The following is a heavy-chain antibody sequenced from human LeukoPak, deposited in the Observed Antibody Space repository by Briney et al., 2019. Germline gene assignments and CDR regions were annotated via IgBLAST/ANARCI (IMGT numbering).Heavy chain of an antibody. CDR1: GFTFSSYA. D-gene: IGHD3-16*01. CDR2: ISYDGSNK. J-gene: IGHJ5*02. Sequence: PGRSLRLSCAASGFTFSSYAMHWVRQAPGKGLEWVAVISYDGSNKYYADSVKGRFTISRDNSKNTLYLQMNSLRAEDTAVYYCARLVGWGTWGQGTLVTVSS. CDR3: ARLVGWGT. V-gene: IGHV3-30*04.